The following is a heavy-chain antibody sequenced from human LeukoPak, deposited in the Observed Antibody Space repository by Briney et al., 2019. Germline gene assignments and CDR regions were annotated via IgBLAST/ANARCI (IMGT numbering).Heavy chain of an antibody. CDR3: ARKYHLLYRGFRWFDP. CDR2: MYHSGST. Sequence: KPSETLSRTCTVSGYSISSGYYWGWIRQPPGKGLEWIGSMYHSGSTYYNPSLKSRVTISVDTSKNQFSLKLSSVTAADTAVYYCARKYHLLYRGFRWFDPWGQGTLVTVSS. CDR1: GYSISSGYY. D-gene: IGHD2-2*02. V-gene: IGHV4-38-2*02. J-gene: IGHJ5*02.